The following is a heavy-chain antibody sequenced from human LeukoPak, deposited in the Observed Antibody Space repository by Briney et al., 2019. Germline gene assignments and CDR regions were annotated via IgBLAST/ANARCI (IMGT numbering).Heavy chain of an antibody. J-gene: IGHJ6*02. CDR2: ISWNSGSI. V-gene: IGHV3-9*01. CDR3: AKANYGMDV. CDR1: GFTFDDYA. Sequence: GRSLRLSCAASGFTFDDYAMHWVQQAPGKSLEWVSGISWNSGSIGYADSVKGRFTISRDNAKNSLYLQMDSLRAEDTALYYCAKANYGMDVWGQGTTVTVSS.